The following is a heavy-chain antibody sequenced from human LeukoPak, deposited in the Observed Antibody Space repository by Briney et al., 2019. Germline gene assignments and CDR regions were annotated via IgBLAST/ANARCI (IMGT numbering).Heavy chain of an antibody. CDR2: IYPGGSDT. J-gene: IGHJ6*03. V-gene: IGHV5-51*01. CDR3: ARHTYCSSTSCYPLDYYYYYMDV. Sequence: GESLKISCKGSGYSFTSYWIGWVRQMPGKGLEWMGIIYPGGSDTRYSPSFQGQVTISADKSISTAYLQWSSLKASDTAMYYCARHTYCSSTSCYPLDYYYYYMDVWGKGTTVTVSS. D-gene: IGHD2-2*01. CDR1: GYSFTSYW.